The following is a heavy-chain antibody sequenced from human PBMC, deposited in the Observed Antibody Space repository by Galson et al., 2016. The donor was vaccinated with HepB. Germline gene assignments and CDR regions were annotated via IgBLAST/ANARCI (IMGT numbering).Heavy chain of an antibody. CDR1: GFISSNYW. CDR2: IHSDGSTT. Sequence: SLRLSCAASGFISSNYWLPWVRQAPGKGLVWVSRIHSDGSTTSYADSVKGRFTVSRDNAKNTLYMQMNRLRAEDTAVYYCARESPTTAGAFDIWGQGTMVTVSS. J-gene: IGHJ3*02. V-gene: IGHV3-74*01. D-gene: IGHD4-17*01. CDR3: ARESPTTAGAFDI.